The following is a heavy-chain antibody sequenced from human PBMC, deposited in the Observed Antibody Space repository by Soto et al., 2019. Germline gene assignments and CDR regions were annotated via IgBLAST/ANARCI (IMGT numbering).Heavy chain of an antibody. Sequence: HPGGSLRLACAASGFTFSSYGMTWVRHAPGKGLEWVSFSSATGAGTYYADSVKGRFTISRDNSKNTLYLQMTSLRADDTAVYYCAKDRRAGGNYGFYSDFWGQGALVTVSS. CDR3: AKDRRAGGNYGFYSDF. CDR2: SSATGAGT. D-gene: IGHD1-7*01. V-gene: IGHV3-23*01. CDR1: GFTFSSYG. J-gene: IGHJ4*02.